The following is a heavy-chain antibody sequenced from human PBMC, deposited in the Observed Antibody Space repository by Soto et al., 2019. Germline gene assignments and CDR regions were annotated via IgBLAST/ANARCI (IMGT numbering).Heavy chain of an antibody. V-gene: IGHV3-74*01. J-gene: IGHJ2*01. Sequence: EVQLVESGGGLVQPGGSLRLSCEASGLTFSNYWMHWVRQAPGKGLVWVSRIHRDGTSTSYADSVKGRFTISRDNAKYTLDLQMNSLTAEDTAVYYCSRVGAYCVGDCYSLLYFDLWGRGTLVTVSS. CDR3: SRVGAYCVGDCYSLLYFDL. CDR2: IHRDGTST. CDR1: GLTFSNYW. D-gene: IGHD2-21*02.